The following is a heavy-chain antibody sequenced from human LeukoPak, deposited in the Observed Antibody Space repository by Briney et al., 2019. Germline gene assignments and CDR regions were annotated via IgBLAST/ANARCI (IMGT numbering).Heavy chain of an antibody. D-gene: IGHD5-18*01. J-gene: IGHJ4*02. CDR3: ARGAAGYSYG. CDR2: IYYSGST. Sequence: SETLSLTCTVSGGSITSYYWSWIRQPPGKGLEWIGHIYYSGSTNYNPSPKSRVTISIDTSKNQFSLRLSSVTAADTAVYYCARGAAGYSYGWGQGTLVTVSS. CDR1: GGSITSYY. V-gene: IGHV4-59*01.